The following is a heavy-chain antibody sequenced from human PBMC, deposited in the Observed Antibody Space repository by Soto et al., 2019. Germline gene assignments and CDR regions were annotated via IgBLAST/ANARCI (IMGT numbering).Heavy chain of an antibody. D-gene: IGHD3-16*01. Sequence: QVQLVESGGGVVQPGRSLRLSCAASGFTFSTYGMHWVRQAPGKGLEWVAVILYDGNDEYYADSVKGRFTISRDNSKNNLYLQLTSQRPEDRAVYYCAKEEGGTALWQRGYLDYWGQGTLVTVSS. V-gene: IGHV3-30*18. CDR2: ILYDGNDE. J-gene: IGHJ4*02. CDR3: AKEEGGTALWQRGYLDY. CDR1: GFTFSTYG.